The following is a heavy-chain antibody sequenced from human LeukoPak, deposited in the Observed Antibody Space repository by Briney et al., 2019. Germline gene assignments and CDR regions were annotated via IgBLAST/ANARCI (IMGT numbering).Heavy chain of an antibody. CDR3: ARSRGERWLQFDAFDI. Sequence: SETLSLTCTASGGSISSYYWSWIRQPPGKGLEWIGYIYYSGSTNYNPSLKSRVTISVDTSKNQFSLKLSSVTAADTAVYYCARSRGERWLQFDAFDIWGQGTMVTVSS. D-gene: IGHD5-24*01. J-gene: IGHJ3*02. CDR2: IYYSGST. CDR1: GGSISSYY. V-gene: IGHV4-59*01.